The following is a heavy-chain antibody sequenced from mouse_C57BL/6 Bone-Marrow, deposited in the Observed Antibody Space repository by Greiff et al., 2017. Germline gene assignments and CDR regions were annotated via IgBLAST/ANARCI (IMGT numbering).Heavy chain of an antibody. CDR2: IYPGDGDT. CDR3: ARRGLLTAWFAY. CDR1: GYAFSSSW. D-gene: IGHD2-3*01. Sequence: VQLQQSGPELVKPGASVKISCKASGYAFSSSWMNWVKQRPGKGLEWIGRIYPGDGDTNYNGKFKGKATLTADKTSSTAYMQLSSLTSEDSAVYFCARRGLLTAWFAYWGQGTLV. V-gene: IGHV1-82*01. J-gene: IGHJ3*01.